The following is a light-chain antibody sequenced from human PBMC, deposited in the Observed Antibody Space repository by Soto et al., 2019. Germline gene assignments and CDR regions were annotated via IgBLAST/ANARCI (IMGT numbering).Light chain of an antibody. J-gene: IGKJ4*01. CDR1: HNINNY. V-gene: IGKV1-39*01. CDR3: QQSYSNPLT. CDR2: AAN. Sequence: DLQMTQSPSSLSASVGDRVTITCRASHNINNYLGWYQQKPGKAPKILIFAANNLQSGVPSRFNGSGSGTDFTLTINSLQPEDLATYHCQQSYSNPLTFGGGTKVEIK.